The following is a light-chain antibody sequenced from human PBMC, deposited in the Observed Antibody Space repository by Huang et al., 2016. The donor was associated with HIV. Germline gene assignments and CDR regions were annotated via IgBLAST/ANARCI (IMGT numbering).Light chain of an antibody. CDR1: QRVGSY. J-gene: IGKJ1*01. V-gene: IGKV3-11*01. Sequence: DIVLTKSPATLSLSPGERATLSCRAGQRVGSYSAWYQQTPGQAPSLLVSDASPRATGSHARFSGRGSGTDFTLTISSLELEDFAVYYCHQHSSWPGTFGQGTRVEIK. CDR2: DAS. CDR3: HQHSSWPGT.